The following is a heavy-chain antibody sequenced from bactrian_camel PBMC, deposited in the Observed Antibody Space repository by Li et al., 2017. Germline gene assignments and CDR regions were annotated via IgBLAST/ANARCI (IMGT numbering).Heavy chain of an antibody. CDR2: IEGGGST. D-gene: IGHD2*01. Sequence: VQLVESGGGSVQAGGSLRLSCAVSGYTYCRYDMSWYRQAPGKEREVIAAIEGGGSTSYADSVKGRFTISKDNTNNTLYLQMNSLKPEDTAMYYCATNFPRGSYCHFAQRAFAYWGQGTQVTVS. CDR1: GYTYCRYD. J-gene: IGHJ4*01. V-gene: IGHV3S55*01. CDR3: ATNFPRGSYCHFAQRAFAY.